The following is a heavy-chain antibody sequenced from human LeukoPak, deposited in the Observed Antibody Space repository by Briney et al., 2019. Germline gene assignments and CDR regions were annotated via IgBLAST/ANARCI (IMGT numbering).Heavy chain of an antibody. V-gene: IGHV4-59*01. D-gene: IGHD2-15*01. J-gene: IGHJ4*02. Sequence: SETLSLTCTVSGVSISSYYWSWIRQPPGKGLEWIGYIYYSGSTNYNPSLKSRVTISVDTSKNQFSLKLSSVTAADTAVYYCARGGYCSGGSCYQGFDYWGQGTLVTVSS. CDR3: ARGGYCSGGSCYQGFDY. CDR2: IYYSGST. CDR1: GVSISSYY.